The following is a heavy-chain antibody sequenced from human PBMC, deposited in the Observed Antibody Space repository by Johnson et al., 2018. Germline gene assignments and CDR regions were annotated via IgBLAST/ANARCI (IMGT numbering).Heavy chain of an antibody. Sequence: QVQLVESGPGLVKXSETLSLTCSVSGGSISPYYWSWIRQPPGKRLEWIGYIYYSGSTAYNPSLKSRVPLSVDTSKNHFSLRLTSVTTADTAVYYCATVPTPPYYYDARREALRGYFDYWGQGALVTVSS. D-gene: IGHD3-22*01. J-gene: IGHJ4*02. CDR1: GGSISPYY. CDR2: IYYSGST. CDR3: ATVPTPPYYYDARREALRGYFDY. V-gene: IGHV4-59*01.